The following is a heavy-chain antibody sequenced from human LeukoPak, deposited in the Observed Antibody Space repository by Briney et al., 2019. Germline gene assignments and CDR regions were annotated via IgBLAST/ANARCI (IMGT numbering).Heavy chain of an antibody. CDR1: GGTFSSYA. D-gene: IGHD3-22*01. V-gene: IGHV1-69*05. CDR3: AREGYYYDSSGYERWFDP. CDR2: IIPIFGTA. J-gene: IGHJ5*02. Sequence: SVKVSCKASGGTFSSYAISWVRQAPGQGLEWMGGIIPIFGTANYAQKFQGRVTITTDESTSTAHMELSSLRSEDTAVYYCAREGYYYDSSGYERWFDPWGQGTLVTVSS.